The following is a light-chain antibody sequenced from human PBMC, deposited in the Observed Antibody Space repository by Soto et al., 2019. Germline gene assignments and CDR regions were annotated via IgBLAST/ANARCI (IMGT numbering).Light chain of an antibody. CDR1: SSDVGGYNY. V-gene: IGLV2-14*01. CDR3: SAYTSSKYV. CDR2: EVS. Sequence: QSVLTQPASVSGSPGQSITISCTGTSSDVGGYNYVSWYQQHPGKAPKLMIYEVSNRPSGVSNRFSGSKSGNTASLAISGLQDEDEADYYCSAYTSSKYVFGTGTKVTVL. J-gene: IGLJ1*01.